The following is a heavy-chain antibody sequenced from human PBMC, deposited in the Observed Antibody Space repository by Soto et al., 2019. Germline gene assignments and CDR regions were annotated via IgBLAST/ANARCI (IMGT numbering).Heavy chain of an antibody. Sequence: PGGSLRLSCVGSGFTFSDYGMGWVRQAPGKGLEWVSTLNTDGENTHYADSVKGRFTISRDNSKNTLYLQVNSLRADDTAIYYCARDNGDPVAGQHFDYWGQGTLVTVSS. J-gene: IGHJ4*02. D-gene: IGHD6-19*01. CDR3: ARDNGDPVAGQHFDY. CDR2: LNTDGENT. CDR1: GFTFSDYG. V-gene: IGHV3-23*01.